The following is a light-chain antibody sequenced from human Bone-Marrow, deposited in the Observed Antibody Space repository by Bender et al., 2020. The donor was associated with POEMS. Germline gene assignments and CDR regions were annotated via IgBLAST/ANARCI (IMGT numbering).Light chain of an antibody. V-gene: IGLV1-40*01. CDR1: SSNIGAGYD. CDR3: QSYDRSLSDVS. Sequence: QSVLTQPPSVSGAPGQSVTISCTGSSSNIGAGYDVHWYQQIQGTAPKLLIYRNTNRPSGVPNRFSASKSGTSASLAITGLQAEDEADYYCQSYDRSLSDVSFGGGTKLTVL. J-gene: IGLJ2*01. CDR2: RNT.